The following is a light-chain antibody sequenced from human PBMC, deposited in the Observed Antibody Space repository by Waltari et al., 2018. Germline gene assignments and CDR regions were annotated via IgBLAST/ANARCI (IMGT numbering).Light chain of an antibody. CDR3: QQYYSSSYT. Sequence: DIVMTQSPDSLAVSLGERATINCKSNQSLLYSSNNKNYLAWYQQKAGQPPKLLPYWASTREYGVPDRLSASGSGTDFTLTISSLQAEDVAVYYCQQYYSSSYTFGQGTKLEIK. CDR2: WAS. CDR1: QSLLYSSNNKNY. J-gene: IGKJ2*01. V-gene: IGKV4-1*01.